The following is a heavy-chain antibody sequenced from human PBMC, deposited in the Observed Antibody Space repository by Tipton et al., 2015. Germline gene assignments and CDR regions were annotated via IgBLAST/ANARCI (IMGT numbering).Heavy chain of an antibody. D-gene: IGHD3-22*01. J-gene: IGHJ4*02. V-gene: IGHV3-21*01. CDR3: ARDRGDYCDSPR. CDR1: GFTFTGDS. Sequence: SLRLSCAASGFTFTGDSMNWVRQAPGKGLEWVSFISPSSHYIYYADSVKGRFTFSRDNAKNSLYLQMNSLRAEDTAVYYCARDRGDYCDSPRWGQGTLVTVSS. CDR2: ISPSSHYI.